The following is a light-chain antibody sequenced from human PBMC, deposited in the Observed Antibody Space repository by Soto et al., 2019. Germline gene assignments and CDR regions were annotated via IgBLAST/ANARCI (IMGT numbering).Light chain of an antibody. CDR1: RTVHTY. CDR2: AAS. Sequence: DIQMTQSPSSLSASVGDRVTITCRASRTVHTYLNWYQQKPGEAPNLLIYAASSLQSGVPSRFSGSGSGTDFTLTISSLQPEEFATYFCQQSYSMPRTFGQGTKLEVK. CDR3: QQSYSMPRT. J-gene: IGKJ2*01. V-gene: IGKV1-39*01.